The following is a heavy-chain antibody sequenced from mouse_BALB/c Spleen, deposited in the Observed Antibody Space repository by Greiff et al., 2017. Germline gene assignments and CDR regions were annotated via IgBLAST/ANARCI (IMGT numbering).Heavy chain of an antibody. D-gene: IGHD1-1*01. CDR1: GFNIKDTY. Sequence: VQLQQSGAELVKPGASVKLSCTASGFNIKDTYMHWVKQRPEQGLEWIGRIDPANGNTKYDPKFQGKATITADTSSNTAYLQLSSLTSEDTAVYYCARSVYYYGSSSWFADWGQGTLVTVSA. V-gene: IGHV14-3*02. J-gene: IGHJ3*01. CDR3: ARSVYYYGSSSWFAD. CDR2: IDPANGNT.